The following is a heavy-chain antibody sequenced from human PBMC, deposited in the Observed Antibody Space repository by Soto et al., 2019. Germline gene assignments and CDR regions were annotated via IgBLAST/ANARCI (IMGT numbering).Heavy chain of an antibody. D-gene: IGHD1-1*01. CDR3: PSRPSGAKNGHNTSYFHGLDV. CDR2: IDPTDSYT. CDR1: GYSFASYW. J-gene: IGHJ6*02. V-gene: IGHV5-10-1*01. Sequence: GESLKISCKGSGYSFASYWINWVRQVPGKGLEWMGRIDPTDSYTNYSPSFQGRVTLSADKSISTVYLQWSSLGASDTATYYCPSRPSGAKNGHNTSYFHGLDVWGQGTTVTVSS.